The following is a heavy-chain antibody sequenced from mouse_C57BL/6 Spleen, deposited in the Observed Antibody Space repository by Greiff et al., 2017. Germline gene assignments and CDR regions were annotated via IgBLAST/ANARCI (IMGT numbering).Heavy chain of an antibody. V-gene: IGHV1-39*01. J-gene: IGHJ4*01. CDR2: INPNYGTT. CDR3: ARGIIYYGSSYGAMDY. CDR1: GYSFTDYN. D-gene: IGHD1-1*01. Sequence: EVQVVESGPELVKPGASVKISCKASGYSFTDYNMNWVKQSNGKSLEWIGVINPNYGTTSYNQKFKGKATLTVDQSSSTAYMQLNILTSEDSAVYYCARGIIYYGSSYGAMDYWGQGTSVTVSS.